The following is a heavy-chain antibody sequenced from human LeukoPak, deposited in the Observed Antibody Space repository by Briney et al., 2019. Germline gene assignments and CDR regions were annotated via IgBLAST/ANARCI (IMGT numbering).Heavy chain of an antibody. CDR3: AKGMRSGGATPSDF. Sequence: GGSLRLSCAASGFTFSSAWMNWVRQAPGKGLEWVAVISYDGSNTYYADSVKGRFTISRDNSKNTLYMQMNSLRAEDTAVYYCAKGMRSGGATPSDFWGQGSLVTVSS. D-gene: IGHD1-26*01. CDR2: ISYDGSNT. CDR1: GFTFSSAW. V-gene: IGHV3-30*18. J-gene: IGHJ4*02.